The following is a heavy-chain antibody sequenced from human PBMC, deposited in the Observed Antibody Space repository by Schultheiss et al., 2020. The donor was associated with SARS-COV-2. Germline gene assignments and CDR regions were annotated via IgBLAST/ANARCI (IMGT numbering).Heavy chain of an antibody. CDR3: ATNSYCSSISCYMDV. CDR2: IYPADSDT. V-gene: IGHV5-51*01. CDR1: GHSFTNYW. Sequence: KVSCKGSGHSFTNYWIAWVRQMPGKGLEWMGIIYPADSDTRYSPSFQGQVTISTDKSISTAYLHWSSLRASDTAIYFCATNSYCSSISCYMDVWGQGTTVTVSS. D-gene: IGHD2-2*01. J-gene: IGHJ6*02.